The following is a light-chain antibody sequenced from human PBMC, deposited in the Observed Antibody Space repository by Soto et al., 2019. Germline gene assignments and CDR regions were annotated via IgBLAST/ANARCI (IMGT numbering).Light chain of an antibody. Sequence: EIVMTQSPATLSVSPGERATLSCRASQSVSSNLVWYQQKRGQAPRLLIYGASTRATGIPARFSGSGSGTEFTLTISSLQSEDFAVYYCQKYNNCPPTFGQGPKLDIQ. CDR1: QSVSSN. V-gene: IGKV3-15*01. CDR2: GAS. J-gene: IGKJ2*01. CDR3: QKYNNCPPT.